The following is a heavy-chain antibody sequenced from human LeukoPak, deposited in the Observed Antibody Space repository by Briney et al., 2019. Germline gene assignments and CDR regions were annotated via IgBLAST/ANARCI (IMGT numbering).Heavy chain of an antibody. CDR3: ARDSLGLVVVPADTSDTDY. V-gene: IGHV1-2*02. Sequence: ASVKVSFKPSGYTFTVYYMHWVRQAPGQGLEWMGWINPNSGGTNYAQKFQGRVTMTRDTSISTAYMELSRLRSDDTAVYYCARDSLGLVVVPADTSDTDYWGQGTLVTVSS. CDR2: INPNSGGT. J-gene: IGHJ4*02. D-gene: IGHD2-2*01. CDR1: GYTFTVYY.